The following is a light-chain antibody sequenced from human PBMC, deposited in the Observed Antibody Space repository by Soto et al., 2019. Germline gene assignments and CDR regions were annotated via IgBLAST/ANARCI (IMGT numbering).Light chain of an antibody. CDR3: QQFNNWPTIT. V-gene: IGKV3-15*01. CDR2: GAS. CDR1: QSFRGL. Sequence: THSPFTLYLSPGERATLSFMSSQSFRGLLAWYQQKPGQAPRLLIYGASTRATGIPARFSGSGSGTEFTLTISSLQSEDFADYYCQQFNNWPTITFGQGTRLEIK. J-gene: IGKJ5*01.